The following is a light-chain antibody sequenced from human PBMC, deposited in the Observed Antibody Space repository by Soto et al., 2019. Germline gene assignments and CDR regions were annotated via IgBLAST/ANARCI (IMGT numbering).Light chain of an antibody. V-gene: IGKV3-11*01. CDR1: QSISSW. CDR3: QQRNVWPPVT. CDR2: GAF. Sequence: TQSPSTLSASVGDRVTITCRASQSISSWLAWFQQKPGQAPRLLIYGAFNRATGIPARFSGSGSGTDFTLTISSLEPEDSAVYYCQQRNVWPPVTFGQGTRLEIK. J-gene: IGKJ5*01.